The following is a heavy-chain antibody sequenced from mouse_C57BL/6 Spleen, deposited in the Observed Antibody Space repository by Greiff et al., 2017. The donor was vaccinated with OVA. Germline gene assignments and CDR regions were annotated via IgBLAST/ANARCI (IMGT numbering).Heavy chain of an antibody. J-gene: IGHJ1*03. Sequence: QVQLKQPGAELVRPGTSVKLSCKASGYTFTSYWMHWVKQRPGQGLEWIGVIDPSDSYTNYNQKFKGKATLTVDTSSSTAYMQLSSLTSEDSEVYYCARCTTVVATGYFDVWGTGTTVTVSS. CDR3: ARCTTVVATGYFDV. D-gene: IGHD1-1*01. V-gene: IGHV1-59*01. CDR2: IDPSDSYT. CDR1: GYTFTSYW.